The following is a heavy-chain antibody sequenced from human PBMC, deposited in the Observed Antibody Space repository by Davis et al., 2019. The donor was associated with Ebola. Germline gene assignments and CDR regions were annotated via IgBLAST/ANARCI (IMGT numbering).Heavy chain of an antibody. V-gene: IGHV3-7*04. J-gene: IGHJ6*02. Sequence: PGGSLRLSCAASGFIFRDYSMTWVRQAPGKGLEWVANIKPDGTVKYYVDSVKGRFTISRDNAKNSLNLQMNSLRVEDTAVYYCARVRGLDVWGQGTTVTVSS. CDR1: GFIFRDYS. CDR3: ARVRGLDV. CDR2: IKPDGTVK.